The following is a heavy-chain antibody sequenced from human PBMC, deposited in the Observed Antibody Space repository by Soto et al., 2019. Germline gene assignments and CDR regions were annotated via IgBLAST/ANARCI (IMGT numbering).Heavy chain of an antibody. J-gene: IGHJ4*02. CDR1: EFTFSTYA. CDR2: ISGSGGNT. D-gene: IGHD4-17*01. Sequence: EVQLLESGGGLVQPGGSLRLSCAASEFTFSTYAMSWVRQAPGKGLEWVSNISGSGGNTFYADSVKGRFTISRDNSKNTLYFQMNSLRAAESAVYYCAIASTVTTLFDYWGQGTLVTVSS. CDR3: AIASTVTTLFDY. V-gene: IGHV3-23*01.